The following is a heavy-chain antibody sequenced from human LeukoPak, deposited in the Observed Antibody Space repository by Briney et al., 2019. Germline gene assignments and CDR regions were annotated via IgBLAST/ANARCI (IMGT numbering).Heavy chain of an antibody. CDR3: ARGGGGYCSSTSCHPFDY. CDR1: VGSFSGYY. D-gene: IGHD2-2*01. V-gene: IGHV4-34*01. CDR2: INHSGST. Sequence: PSETLSLTCAVYVGSFSGYYWSWIRQPPGKGLEWIGEINHSGSTNYNPSLKSRVTISVDTSKNQFSLKLSSVTAADTAVYYCARGGGGYCSSTSCHPFDYWGQGTLVTVSS. J-gene: IGHJ4*02.